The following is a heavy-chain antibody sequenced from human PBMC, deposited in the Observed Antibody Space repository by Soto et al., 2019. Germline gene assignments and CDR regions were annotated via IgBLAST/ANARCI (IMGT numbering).Heavy chain of an antibody. CDR3: VRARIDV. Sequence: EVQLVESGGGLVQPGGSLRLSCAASGFIFSAYWMTWVRQAPGKGLEWVANINPDGSEKYYVDSVKGRFTISRDNVKNSLFLQVNNLRAEDTALYYCVRARIDVWGPGTLVTVSS. CDR1: GFIFSAYW. J-gene: IGHJ2*01. V-gene: IGHV3-7*01. CDR2: INPDGSEK.